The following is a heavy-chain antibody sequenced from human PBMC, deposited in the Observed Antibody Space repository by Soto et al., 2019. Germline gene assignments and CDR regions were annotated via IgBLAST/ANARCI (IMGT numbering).Heavy chain of an antibody. D-gene: IGHD2-2*01. V-gene: IGHV4-39*01. Sequence: QLQLQESGPGLVKHSETLSLTCTVSGGSISSSSYYWGWIRQPPGKGLEWIGRIYYSGSTYYNPSLKSRVSISVDTSKNQFSLKLSAVTAADTVVYYCASRGRGGYCSSTSCHLDAFDIWGQGTMVTVSS. CDR1: GGSISSSSYY. CDR3: ASRGRGGYCSSTSCHLDAFDI. CDR2: IYYSGST. J-gene: IGHJ3*02.